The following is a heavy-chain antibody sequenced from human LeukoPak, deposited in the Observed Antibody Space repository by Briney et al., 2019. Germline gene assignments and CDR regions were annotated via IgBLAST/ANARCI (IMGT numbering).Heavy chain of an antibody. CDR3: ARDRSSSWYYYYYYMDV. J-gene: IGHJ6*03. D-gene: IGHD6-13*01. CDR1: GYTFTGYY. Sequence: GASVKVSCKASGYTFTGYYMHWVRQAPGQGLEWMGWINPNSGGTNYAQKFQGRVTTTRDTSISTAYMELSRLRSDDTAVYYCARDRSSSWYYYYYYMDVWGKGTTVTVSS. CDR2: INPNSGGT. V-gene: IGHV1-2*02.